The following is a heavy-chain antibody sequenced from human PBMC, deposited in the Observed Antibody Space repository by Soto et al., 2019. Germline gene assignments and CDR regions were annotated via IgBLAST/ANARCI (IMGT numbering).Heavy chain of an antibody. CDR2: IYYSGST. D-gene: IGHD3-16*02. J-gene: IGHJ4*02. CDR3: ARGGMITFGGVIAQGPFDY. Sequence: QVQLQESGPGLVKPSETLSLTCTVSGGSISSYYWSWIRQPPGKGLEWIGYIYYSGSTNYNPSLKSRVTISVDTSKNQFSLKLSSVTAADTAVYYCARGGMITFGGVIAQGPFDYWGQGTLVTVSS. CDR1: GGSISSYY. V-gene: IGHV4-59*01.